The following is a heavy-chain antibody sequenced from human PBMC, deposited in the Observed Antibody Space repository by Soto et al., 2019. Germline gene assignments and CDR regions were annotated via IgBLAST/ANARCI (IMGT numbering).Heavy chain of an antibody. CDR2: IYHSGST. J-gene: IGHJ4*02. V-gene: IGHV4-4*02. CDR3: ARRYGSCFDY. D-gene: IGHD5-18*01. CDR1: GGSINNTKW. Sequence: SETLSLTCAVSGGSINNTKWWSWVRQPPGKGLEWIGEIYHSGSTNYNPSLKSRVTISVDTSKNQFSLKLSSVTAADTAVYYCARRYGSCFDYWGQGTLVTVSS.